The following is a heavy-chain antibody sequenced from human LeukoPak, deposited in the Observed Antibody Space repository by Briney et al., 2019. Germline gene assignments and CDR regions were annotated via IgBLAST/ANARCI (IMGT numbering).Heavy chain of an antibody. D-gene: IGHD6-13*01. V-gene: IGHV3-73*01. J-gene: IGHJ6*02. CDR2: IRSKANSYAS. CDR3: TTPLLDIEAAGTEVGMDV. Sequence: GGSLKLSCAASGFTFSGSAMHWVRQASGKGLEWVGRIRSKANSYASAYAASVKGRFTISREDSKNTAYLQMNSLKTEDTAVYYCTTPLLDIEAAGTEVGMDVWGQGTTVTVSS. CDR1: GFTFSGSA.